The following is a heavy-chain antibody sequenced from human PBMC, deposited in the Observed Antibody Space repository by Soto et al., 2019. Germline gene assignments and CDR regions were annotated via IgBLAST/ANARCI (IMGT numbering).Heavy chain of an antibody. Sequence: GGSLRLSCAASGFTFSSYAMSWVRQAPGKGLEWVSAISGSGGSAYYADSVKGRFTISRDNSKDTHYLQMSNLRNEDTAVYYCAKDLETPAAGSYFDSWGQGTLVTVSS. J-gene: IGHJ4*02. CDR2: ISGSGGSA. CDR3: AKDLETPAAGSYFDS. D-gene: IGHD6-13*01. CDR1: GFTFSSYA. V-gene: IGHV3-23*01.